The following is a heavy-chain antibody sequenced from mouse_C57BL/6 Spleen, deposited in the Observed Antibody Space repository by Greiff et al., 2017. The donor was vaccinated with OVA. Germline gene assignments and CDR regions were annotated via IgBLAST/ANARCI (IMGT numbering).Heavy chain of an antibody. V-gene: IGHV5-17*01. CDR3: ARDWEEGYFDY. J-gene: IGHJ2*01. Sequence: EVQLVESGGGLVKPGGSLKLSCAASGFTFSDYGMHWVRRAPEKGLEWVAYISSGSSTIYYADTVKGRFTISRDNANNTLFLQMTSLRSEDTAMYYCARDWEEGYFDYWGQGTTLTVSS. D-gene: IGHD4-1*01. CDR2: ISSGSSTI. CDR1: GFTFSDYG.